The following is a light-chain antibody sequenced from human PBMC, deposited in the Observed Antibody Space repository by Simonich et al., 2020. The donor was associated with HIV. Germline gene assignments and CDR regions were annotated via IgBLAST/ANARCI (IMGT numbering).Light chain of an antibody. CDR1: QSVLNSSNNKNS. V-gene: IGKV4-1*01. CDR3: QQYYSPPPT. J-gene: IGKJ1*01. Sequence: DIVMTQSPDSLAVSLGERATINCTSSQSVLNSSNNKNSLAWYRQKPGQPPKLLIYWASTRESGVPDRFSGSGSGTDFTLTISSLQTEDVAVYYCQQYYSPPPTFGQGTKVEIK. CDR2: WAS.